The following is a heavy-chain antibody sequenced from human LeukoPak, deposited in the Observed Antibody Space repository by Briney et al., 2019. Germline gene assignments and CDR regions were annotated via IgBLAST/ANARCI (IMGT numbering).Heavy chain of an antibody. CDR3: ARVDRAISKPGTLGD. J-gene: IGHJ4*02. CDR1: GDSVSSNSAA. D-gene: IGHD3-10*01. Sequence: SQTLSLTCAISGDSVSSNSAAWNWIRQSPSRGLEWLGRTYYRSKWYNDYAVSVKSRITINPDTSKNQFSLQLNSVTPEDTAVYYWARVDRAISKPGTLGDGAQGPLFTVPS. V-gene: IGHV6-1*01. CDR2: TYYRSKWYN.